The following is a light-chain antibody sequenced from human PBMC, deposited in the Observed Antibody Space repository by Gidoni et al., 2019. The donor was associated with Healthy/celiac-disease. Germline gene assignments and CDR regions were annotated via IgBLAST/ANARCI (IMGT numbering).Light chain of an antibody. V-gene: IGKV3-11*01. J-gene: IGKJ5*01. CDR1: QSVRSY. CDR2: DAS. CDR3: QQRSNWPPIT. Sequence: DIVLTQSPATLSLSPGERATLSCGASQSVRSYFACYQQKPGQAPRLLICDASNRATGLPAGFSGSGSGTDFTLTISSLEHEDFAVYYCQQRSNWPPITFGQGTRLEIK.